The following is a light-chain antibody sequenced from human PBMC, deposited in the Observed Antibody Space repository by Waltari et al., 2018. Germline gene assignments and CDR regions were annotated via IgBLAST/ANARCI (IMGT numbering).Light chain of an antibody. CDR2: EVS. Sequence: QSALTQPAYVPGSPAQSSTISCTGTSREVVGYNYAPWYPRHPGTAPKLLVYEVSNLPSVFSNRFSGSKSGNTASLTISGLQAEDEADYYCSSYTSSSTWVFGGGTKLTVL. CDR1: SREVVGYNY. J-gene: IGLJ3*02. CDR3: SSYTSSSTWV. V-gene: IGLV2-14*01.